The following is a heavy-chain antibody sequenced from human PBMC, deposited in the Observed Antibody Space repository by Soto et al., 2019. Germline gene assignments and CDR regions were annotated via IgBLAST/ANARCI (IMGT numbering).Heavy chain of an antibody. V-gene: IGHV1-18*01. Sequence: ASVKVSGKASGYTFTSYGISWVRQAPGQGLEWMGWISAYNGNTNYAQKLQGRVTMTTDTSTSTAYMELRSLRSDDTAVYYCARPHSGSYYMYYFDYWGQGTLVTVSS. J-gene: IGHJ4*02. D-gene: IGHD3-10*01. CDR2: ISAYNGNT. CDR3: ARPHSGSYYMYYFDY. CDR1: GYTFTSYG.